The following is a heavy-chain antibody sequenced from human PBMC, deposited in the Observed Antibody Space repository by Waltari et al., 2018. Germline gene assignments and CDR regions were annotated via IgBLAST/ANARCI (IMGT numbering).Heavy chain of an antibody. V-gene: IGHV1-18*01. J-gene: IGHJ5*02. CDR3: ARVVHEYGDHGWFDP. CDR2: FRTHNGHT. Sequence: QVQLVQSGPEVKKPGASVKVSCKASGYTFSGYGITWVRRAPGQGLEWLGWFRTHNGHTNYAQKLQGRVTMTTDTSRSTAYMELRGLRSDDTAVYYCARVVHEYGDHGWFDPWGQGTLVTVSS. D-gene: IGHD4-17*01. CDR1: GYTFSGYG.